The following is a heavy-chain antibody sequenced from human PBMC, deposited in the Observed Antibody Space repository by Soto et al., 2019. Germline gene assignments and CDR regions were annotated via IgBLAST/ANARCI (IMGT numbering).Heavy chain of an antibody. CDR2: IRSKRYGGTT. CDR3: ARGPRHCSGGSCYYIDY. Sequence: GGSLRLSCTASGFTFGDHGLSWVRQAPGRGLEWVGFIRSKRYGGTTEFAASVKGRFSISRDDSNTIAYLQMNRLQSEDTAVYYCARGPRHCSGGSCYYIDYWGRVPLVTVSS. D-gene: IGHD2-15*01. V-gene: IGHV3-49*04. CDR1: GFTFGDHG. J-gene: IGHJ4*02.